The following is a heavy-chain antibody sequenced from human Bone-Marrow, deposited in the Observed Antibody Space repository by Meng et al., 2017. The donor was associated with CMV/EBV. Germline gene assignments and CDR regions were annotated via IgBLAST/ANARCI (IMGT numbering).Heavy chain of an antibody. J-gene: IGHJ4*02. CDR2: IKQDGSEK. CDR3: ARGALLWFGEFYYFDY. V-gene: IGHV3-7*01. D-gene: IGHD3-10*01. CDR1: GFTFSSYW. Sequence: GGSLRLSCAASGFTFSSYWMSWVRQAPGKGLEWVANIKQDGSEKYYVDSVKGRFTISRDNAKNSLYLQMNSLRAEDTAVYYCARGALLWFGEFYYFDYWGQGTLVTVSS.